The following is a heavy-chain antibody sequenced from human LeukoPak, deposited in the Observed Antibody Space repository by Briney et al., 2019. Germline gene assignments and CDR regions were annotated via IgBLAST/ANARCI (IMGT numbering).Heavy chain of an antibody. CDR2: MNPNSGNT. CDR3: ARVWREYSSSSQNWFDP. V-gene: IGHV1-8*01. CDR1: GYTFTSYD. Sequence: ASVKVSCKASGYTFTSYDINWVRRATGQGLEWMGWMNPNSGNTGYAQKFQGRVTMTRNTSISTAYMELSSLRSEDTAVYYCARVWREYSSSSQNWFDPWGQGTLVTVSS. D-gene: IGHD6-13*01. J-gene: IGHJ5*02.